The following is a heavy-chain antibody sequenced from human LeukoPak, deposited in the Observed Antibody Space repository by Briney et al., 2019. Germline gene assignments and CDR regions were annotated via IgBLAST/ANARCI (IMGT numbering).Heavy chain of an antibody. CDR1: GYSISSGYY. CDR3: ARDGGNCSGGSCYPAGFQH. V-gene: IGHV4-38-2*02. D-gene: IGHD2-15*01. CDR2: IYHSGSI. Sequence: SETLSLTCTVSGYSISSGYYWGWIRQPPGKGLEWIGSIYHSGSIDYNPSLKSRVTISVDTSKNQFSLKLSSVTAADTAVYYCARDGGNCSGGSCYPAGFQHWGQGTLVTVSS. J-gene: IGHJ1*01.